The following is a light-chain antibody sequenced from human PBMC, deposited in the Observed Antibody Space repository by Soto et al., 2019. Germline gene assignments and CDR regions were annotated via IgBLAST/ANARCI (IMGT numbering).Light chain of an antibody. CDR2: GAS. CDR3: HQYNDWPYT. Sequence: EIVMTQSPATLSVSPGERATLSCRASQSVRSNLAWYQQKPGQAPRLLIYGASTRATGIPARFSGSGSGTEFTLTISSLQSEDFAVYYCHQYNDWPYTFGQGTKLEIK. CDR1: QSVRSN. V-gene: IGKV3-15*01. J-gene: IGKJ2*01.